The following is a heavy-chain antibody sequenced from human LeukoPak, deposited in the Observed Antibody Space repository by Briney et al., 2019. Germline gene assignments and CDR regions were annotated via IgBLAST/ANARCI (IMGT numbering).Heavy chain of an antibody. CDR2: IPYDGSNK. Sequence: QPGGSLRLSCAASGFTFINYGVHWVRQAPGKGLEWVTFIPYDGSNKYYADSVKGRFTISRDNSKNTLYLQMNSLRAEDTAVYYCAKAYCGSTICYGGGKIDYWGQGTLVTVSS. D-gene: IGHD2-2*01. CDR3: AKAYCGSTICYGGGKIDY. J-gene: IGHJ4*02. CDR1: GFTFINYG. V-gene: IGHV3-30*02.